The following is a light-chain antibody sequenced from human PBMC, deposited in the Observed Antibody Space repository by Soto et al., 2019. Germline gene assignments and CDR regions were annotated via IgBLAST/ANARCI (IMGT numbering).Light chain of an antibody. CDR1: QSISTW. CDR3: QQYNSYPST. V-gene: IGKV1-5*01. J-gene: IGKJ2*01. Sequence: DIQMTQSPSTVSASVGDGVTITCRASQSISTWLAWYQQKPGNAPKLLIYDASTLESGVPSGFSGSGSGTEFPLTISSLQPDDFATYSCQQYNSYPSTFGQGTKLEIK. CDR2: DAS.